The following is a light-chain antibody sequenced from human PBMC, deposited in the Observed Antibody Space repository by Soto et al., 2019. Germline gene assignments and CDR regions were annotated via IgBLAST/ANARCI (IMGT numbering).Light chain of an antibody. CDR3: SSYTSISSLGV. V-gene: IGLV2-14*01. J-gene: IGLJ1*01. CDR2: EVS. Sequence: QSVLTQPASVSGSPGQSITISCTGTGSDVGSYKYVSWYQQHPGKAPKLIIFEVSNRPSGVSDRFSGSKSGNRASLTISGLQAEDEADYYCSSYTSISSLGVFGTGTKRTVL. CDR1: GSDVGSYKY.